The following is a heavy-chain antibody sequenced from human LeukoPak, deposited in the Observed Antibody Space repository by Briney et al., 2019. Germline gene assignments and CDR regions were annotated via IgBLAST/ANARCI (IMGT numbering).Heavy chain of an antibody. CDR2: IIPIFGTA. D-gene: IGHD3-10*01. V-gene: IGHV1-69*13. CDR3: AKDSELNYYGSGSSHLNAFDI. CDR1: GGTFSSYA. J-gene: IGHJ3*02. Sequence: SVKVSCKASGGTFSSYAISWVRQAPGQGLEWMGGIIPIFGTANYAQKFQGRVTITADESTSTAYMELSSLRAEDTAVYYCAKDSELNYYGSGSSHLNAFDIWGQGTMVTVSS.